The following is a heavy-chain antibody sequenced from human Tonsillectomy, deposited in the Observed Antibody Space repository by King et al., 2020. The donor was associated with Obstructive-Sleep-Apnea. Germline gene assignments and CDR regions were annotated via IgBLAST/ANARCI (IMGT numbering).Heavy chain of an antibody. CDR1: GGSISSYY. D-gene: IGHD4-17*01. Sequence: QLQESGPGLVKPSETLSLTCTVSGGSISSYYWSWIRQPPGKGLEWIGYIYYSGSTNYNPSLKSRVTISVDTSNNQFSLKLSSVTAADTAVYYCARGGGYGDYDYWGQGTLVTVSS. V-gene: IGHV4-59*01. CDR3: ARGGGYGDYDY. CDR2: IYYSGST. J-gene: IGHJ4*02.